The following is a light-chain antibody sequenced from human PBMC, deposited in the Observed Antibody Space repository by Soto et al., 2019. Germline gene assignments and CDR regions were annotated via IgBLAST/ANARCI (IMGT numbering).Light chain of an antibody. V-gene: IGLV1-40*01. CDR2: VNS. J-gene: IGLJ2*01. CDR1: SSNIGEGYD. CDR3: QYYDSRLSGVV. Sequence: QSLLTQPPSVSGAPGQRVTISCTGGSSNIGEGYDVQWCQQLPGTVTKLLIYVNSNRPSGVPDRFSGSKSGTSASLAITGLQAEDEADYYRQYYDSRLSGVVFGGGTKLTVL.